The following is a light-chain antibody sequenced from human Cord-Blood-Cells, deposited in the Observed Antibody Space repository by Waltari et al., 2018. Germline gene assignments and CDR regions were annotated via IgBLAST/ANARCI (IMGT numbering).Light chain of an antibody. CDR2: GAS. CDR1: QSVSSN. Sequence: DIVMTQSPATLSVCPGESATLSCRASQSVSSNLAWYQQKPGQAPRLLIYGASTRATGIPARFSGSGSGTEFTLTISSLQSEDFAVYYCQQYNNWPPYTFGQGTKLEIK. J-gene: IGKJ2*01. CDR3: QQYNNWPPYT. V-gene: IGKV3-15*01.